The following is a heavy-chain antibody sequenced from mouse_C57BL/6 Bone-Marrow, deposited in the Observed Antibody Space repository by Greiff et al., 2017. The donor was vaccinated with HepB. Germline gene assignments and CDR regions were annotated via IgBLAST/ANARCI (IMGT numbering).Heavy chain of an antibody. J-gene: IGHJ2*01. CDR1: GFTFSSYG. CDR3: ARHPTVVAYFDY. Sequence: EVKLVESGGDLVKPGGSLKLSCAASGFTFSSYGMSWVRQTPDKRLEWVATISSGGSYTYYPDSVKGRFTISRDNTKNTLYLQMSSLKSEDTAMYYCARHPTVVAYFDYWGQGTTLTVSS. CDR2: ISSGGSYT. D-gene: IGHD1-1*01. V-gene: IGHV5-6*01.